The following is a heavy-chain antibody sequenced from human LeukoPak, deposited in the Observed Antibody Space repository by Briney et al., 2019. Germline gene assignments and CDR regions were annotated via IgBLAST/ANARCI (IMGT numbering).Heavy chain of an antibody. CDR1: GFSLSTSGMC. D-gene: IGHD5-24*01. V-gene: IGHV2-70*12. CDR3: AHRRDGYNPYDY. J-gene: IGHJ4*02. Sequence: SGPTLVSPTQTLTLTCTFSGFSLSTSGMCVSWIRQPPGKALEWLARIDWDDDKYYSTSLKTRLTISKDTSKNQVVLTMTNMDPVDTATYYCAHRRDGYNPYDYWGQGTPVTVSS. CDR2: IDWDDDK.